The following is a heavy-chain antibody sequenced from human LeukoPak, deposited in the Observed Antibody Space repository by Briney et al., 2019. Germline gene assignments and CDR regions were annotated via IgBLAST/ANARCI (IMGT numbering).Heavy chain of an antibody. CDR3: ERGPLLWSRLLDY. CDR1: GFTFSSYW. D-gene: IGHD3-10*01. V-gene: IGHV3-7*03. Sequence: PGGSLRLSCAASGFTFSSYWMSWVRQAPGKGLERVANIKQDGSEKCYVDSVKGRFTISRDNAKNSLYLQMNSLRAEDTAVYYCERGPLLWSRLLDYWGQGTLVTVSS. CDR2: IKQDGSEK. J-gene: IGHJ4*02.